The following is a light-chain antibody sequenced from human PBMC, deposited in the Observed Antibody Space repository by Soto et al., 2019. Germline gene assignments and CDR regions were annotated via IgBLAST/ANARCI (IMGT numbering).Light chain of an antibody. J-gene: IGKJ2*01. CDR2: WAS. CDR3: QQYYDTPGT. V-gene: IGKV4-1*01. CDR1: QSVLYSSNNKNY. Sequence: DIVMTQSPDSLAVSLGERATINCKSSQSVLYSSNNKNYIAWYQQKPGQPPKLLIYWASTRESGVPDRFSGSGSWPDFTLTISSLQAEDVAVYYCQQYYDTPGTFGQGTKLEIK.